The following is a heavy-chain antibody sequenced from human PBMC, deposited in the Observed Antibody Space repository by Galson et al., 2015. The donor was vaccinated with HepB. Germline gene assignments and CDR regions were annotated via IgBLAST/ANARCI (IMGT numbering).Heavy chain of an antibody. Sequence: SVKVSCKASGGTFSSYAISWVRQAPGQGLEWMGGIIPIFGTANCAQKFQGRVTITADESTSTAYMELSSLRSEDTAVYYCARGCSGGSCYSGDYWGQGTLVTVSS. CDR3: ARGCSGGSCYSGDY. CDR2: IIPIFGTA. D-gene: IGHD2-15*01. CDR1: GGTFSSYA. V-gene: IGHV1-69*13. J-gene: IGHJ4*02.